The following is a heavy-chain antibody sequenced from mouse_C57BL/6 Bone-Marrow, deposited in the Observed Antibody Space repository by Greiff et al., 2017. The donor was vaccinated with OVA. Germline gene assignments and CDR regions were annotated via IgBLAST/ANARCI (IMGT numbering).Heavy chain of an antibody. V-gene: IGHV5-17*01. J-gene: IGHJ4*01. D-gene: IGHD1-2*01. CDR3: ARGNLLRRPLYYYAMDY. CDR2: ISSGSSTI. CDR1: GFTFSDYG. Sequence: EVQLVESGGGLVKPGGSLKLSCAASGFTFSDYGMHWVRQAPEKGLEWVAYISSGSSTIYYADTVKGRFTISRDNAKNTLFLQMTSLRSEDTAMYYCARGNLLRRPLYYYAMDYWGQGTSVTVSS.